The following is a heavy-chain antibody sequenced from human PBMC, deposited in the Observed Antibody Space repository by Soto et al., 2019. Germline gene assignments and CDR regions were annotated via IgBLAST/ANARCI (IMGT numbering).Heavy chain of an antibody. Sequence: EVQLVESGGGLVQPGGSLRLSCAASRFTFRTYSMNWVRQAPGKGLEWVSYITSSSDTIYYGDSVQGRFTISRDNARNSLYLQVNSLRDEDTAVYYCARVPSSGSYRSYYYYGMDVWGQGTTVTVSS. CDR2: ITSSSDTI. D-gene: IGHD1-26*01. J-gene: IGHJ6*02. CDR3: ARVPSSGSYRSYYYYGMDV. CDR1: RFTFRTYS. V-gene: IGHV3-48*02.